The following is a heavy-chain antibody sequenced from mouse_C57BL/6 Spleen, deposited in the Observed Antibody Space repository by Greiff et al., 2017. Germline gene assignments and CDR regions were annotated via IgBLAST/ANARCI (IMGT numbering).Heavy chain of an antibody. CDR3: ASTRAYYGNYAWFAY. V-gene: IGHV1-26*01. D-gene: IGHD2-10*01. Sequence: VQLQQSGPELVKPGASVKISCKASGYTFTDYYMNWVKQSHGKSLEWIGEINPNNGGTSYNKKFKGQATLTVDKSSSTAYMELRSLTSEDSAVYYCASTRAYYGNYAWFAYWGQGTLVTVSA. J-gene: IGHJ3*01. CDR1: GYTFTDYY. CDR2: INPNNGGT.